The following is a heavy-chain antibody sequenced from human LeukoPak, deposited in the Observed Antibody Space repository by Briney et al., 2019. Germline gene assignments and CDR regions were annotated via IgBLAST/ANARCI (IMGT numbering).Heavy chain of an antibody. Sequence: PGGSLRLSCEASGFVFSSYAMSWVRQASGKGLEWVSCIYGSRSDTQYADSVKGRFTISRDNTKNTLYLQMNSLRAGDTALYYCAKLGDASCYSRADSWGQGTLVTVSS. CDR3: AKLGDASCYSRADS. D-gene: IGHD2-2*01. CDR2: IYGSRSDT. J-gene: IGHJ4*02. CDR1: GFVFSSYA. V-gene: IGHV3-23*01.